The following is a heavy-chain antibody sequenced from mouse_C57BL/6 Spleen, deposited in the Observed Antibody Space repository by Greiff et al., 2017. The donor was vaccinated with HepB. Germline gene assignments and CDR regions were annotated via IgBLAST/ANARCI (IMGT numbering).Heavy chain of an antibody. D-gene: IGHD1-1*01. V-gene: IGHV1-72*01. J-gene: IGHJ4*01. CDR2: IDPNSGGT. CDR1: GYTFTSYW. Sequence: QVQLQQPGAELVKPGASVKLSCKASGYTFTSYWMHWVKQRPGRGLEWIGRIDPNSGGTKSNEKFKSKATLTVDKPSSTADMQLISLTSEDSAVYYCARSYYYGTYAMDYWGQGTSVTVSS. CDR3: ARSYYYGTYAMDY.